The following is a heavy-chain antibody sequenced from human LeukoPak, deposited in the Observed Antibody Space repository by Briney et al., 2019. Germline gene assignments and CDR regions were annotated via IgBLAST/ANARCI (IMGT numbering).Heavy chain of an antibody. J-gene: IGHJ4*02. CDR2: INAGNGNT. Sequence: GASVKVSCKASGYTFTSYAMHWVRQAPGQRLEWMGWINAGNGNTKYSQKFQGRVTITRDTSASTAYMELSSLRSEDTAVYYCAREHHHSGYDPPPHYWGQGTLVTVSS. D-gene: IGHD5-12*01. CDR1: GYTFTSYA. CDR3: AREHHHSGYDPPPHY. V-gene: IGHV1-3*01.